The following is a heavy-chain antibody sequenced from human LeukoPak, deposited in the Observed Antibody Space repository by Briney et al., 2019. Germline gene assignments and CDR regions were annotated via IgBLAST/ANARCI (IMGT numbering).Heavy chain of an antibody. V-gene: IGHV4-39*07. CDR3: ARGGYYYMDV. CDR2: IYYSGRT. CDR1: GGSISGSNYY. J-gene: IGHJ6*03. Sequence: SETLSLTCTVSGGSISGSNYYWGWLRQPPGKGLQWIGFIYYSGRTYYSPSLKSRVTISVDTSKNQFSLKLSSVTAADTAVYYCARGGYYYMDVWGKGTTVTVSS.